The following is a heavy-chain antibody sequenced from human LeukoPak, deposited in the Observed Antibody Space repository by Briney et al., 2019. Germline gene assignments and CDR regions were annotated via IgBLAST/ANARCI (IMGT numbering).Heavy chain of an antibody. V-gene: IGHV3-7*02. J-gene: IGHJ4*02. CDR1: RFTSSRYW. D-gene: IGHD3-10*01. Sequence: GGSLRLSCAASRFTSSRYWMSWVRQAPGRGLEWVANIKQDGSEKYYVDSVKGRFTISRDNAKNSVFLHMNSLRAEDTAVYYCARGPGWLYFDYWGQGTLVTVSS. CDR3: ARGPGWLYFDY. CDR2: IKQDGSEK.